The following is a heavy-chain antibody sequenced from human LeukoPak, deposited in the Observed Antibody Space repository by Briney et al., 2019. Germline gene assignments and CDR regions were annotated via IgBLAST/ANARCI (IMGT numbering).Heavy chain of an antibody. D-gene: IGHD6-19*01. Sequence: PSETLSLTCAVSGGSISSSNWWSWVRQPPGKGLEWIGEIYHSGSTNYNPSLKSRVTISVDKSKNQFSLKLSSVTAADTAVYYCARGTGIAVAGTSDYWGQGTLVTVSS. V-gene: IGHV4-4*02. CDR3: ARGTGIAVAGTSDY. CDR1: GGSISSSNW. J-gene: IGHJ4*02. CDR2: IYHSGST.